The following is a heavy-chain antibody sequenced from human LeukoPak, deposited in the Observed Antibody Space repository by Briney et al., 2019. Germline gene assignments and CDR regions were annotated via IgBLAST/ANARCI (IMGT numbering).Heavy chain of an antibody. CDR1: GGSISSYY. CDR3: ARHGRDIVATIQRGYYYYYYMHV. CDR2: IYTSGST. D-gene: IGHD5-12*01. J-gene: IGHJ6*03. V-gene: IGHV4-4*09. Sequence: SETLSLTCTVSGGSISSYYWSWIRQPPGKGLEWIGYIYTSGSTNYNPSLKSRVTIPVDTSKNHFSLKLSSENAADTAVYYCARHGRDIVATIQRGYYYYYYMHVWGKGTTVTVSS.